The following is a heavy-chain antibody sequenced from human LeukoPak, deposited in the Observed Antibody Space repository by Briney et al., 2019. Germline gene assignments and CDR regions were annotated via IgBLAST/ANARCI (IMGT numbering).Heavy chain of an antibody. V-gene: IGHV1-8*03. CDR3: ARGPRIAARLSYYFDY. D-gene: IGHD6-6*01. Sequence: VASVKVSCKASGYTFTSYYMHWVRQATGQGLEWMGWMNPNSGNTGYAQKFQGRVTITRNTSISTAYMELSSLRSGDTAVYYCARGPRIAARLSYYFDYWGQGTLVTVSS. J-gene: IGHJ4*02. CDR2: MNPNSGNT. CDR1: GYTFTSYY.